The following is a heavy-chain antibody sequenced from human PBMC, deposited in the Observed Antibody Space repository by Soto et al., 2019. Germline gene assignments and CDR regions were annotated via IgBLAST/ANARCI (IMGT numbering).Heavy chain of an antibody. CDR3: AAASSAGGIYYFDY. V-gene: IGHV1-58*01. J-gene: IGHJ4*02. CDR1: GFTFTSSA. Sequence: SVKVSCKASGFTFTSSAVQWLRQARGQRLEWIGWIVVGSGNTNYAQKFQERVTITRDMSTSTAYMELSSLRSEDTAVYYCAAASSAGGIYYFDYWGQGTLVTVSS. D-gene: IGHD2-15*01. CDR2: IVVGSGNT.